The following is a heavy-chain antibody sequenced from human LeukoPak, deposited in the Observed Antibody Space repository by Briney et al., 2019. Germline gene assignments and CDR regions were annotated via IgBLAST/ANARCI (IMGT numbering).Heavy chain of an antibody. J-gene: IGHJ4*02. CDR3: ARDVVTMVRGVIGY. CDR2: IKQDGSEK. Sequence: GGSLRLSCAASGFTFSSYWMSWVRQAPGKGLEWVANIKQDGSEKYYVDSVKGRFTISRDNAKNSLYLQMNSLRAEDTAVYYCARDVVTMVRGVIGYWGQGTLVTVSS. CDR1: GFTFSSYW. V-gene: IGHV3-7*01. D-gene: IGHD3-10*01.